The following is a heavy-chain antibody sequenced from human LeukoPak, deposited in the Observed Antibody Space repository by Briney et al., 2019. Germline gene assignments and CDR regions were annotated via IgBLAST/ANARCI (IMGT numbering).Heavy chain of an antibody. V-gene: IGHV4-38-2*02. CDR2: INHSGST. J-gene: IGHJ6*03. D-gene: IGHD6-6*01. CDR3: ARLGSSSRRGFYYYYMDV. CDR1: GYSISSGYY. Sequence: SETLSLTCTVSGYSISSGYYWGWIRQPPGKGLEWIGEINHSGSTDYNPSLKSRVTISVDTSKNQFSLKLSSVTAADTAVYYCARLGSSSRRGFYYYYMDVWGKGTTVTVSS.